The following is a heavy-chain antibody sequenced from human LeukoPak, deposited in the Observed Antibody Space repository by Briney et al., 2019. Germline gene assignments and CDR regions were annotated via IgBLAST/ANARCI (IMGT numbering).Heavy chain of an antibody. CDR1: GFTVSSNY. CDR2: IYSGGST. D-gene: IGHD4/OR15-4a*01. J-gene: IGHJ5*02. V-gene: IGHV3-66*01. Sequence: GGSLRLSCAASGFTVSSNYMSWVRQAPGKGLEWVSVIYSGGSTYYADSVRGRFTISRDNSKNTLCLQMDSLRAEDTAVYYCARDDYFFDPWGQGTLVTVSS. CDR3: ARDDYFFDP.